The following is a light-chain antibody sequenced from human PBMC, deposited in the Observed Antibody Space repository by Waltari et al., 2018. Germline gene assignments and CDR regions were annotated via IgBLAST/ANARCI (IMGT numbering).Light chain of an antibody. CDR2: GAS. J-gene: IGKJ1*01. CDR3: QQYNTWT. V-gene: IGKV3-15*01. CDR1: QSVSSN. Sequence: EIVMTQSPATLSVSPGERATLSRRASQSVSSNLAWYQQKPGQAPRLLIYGASTRATGIPARFSGSGSGTEFTLTISSLQSEDFAVYYCQQYNTWTFGQGTKVEIK.